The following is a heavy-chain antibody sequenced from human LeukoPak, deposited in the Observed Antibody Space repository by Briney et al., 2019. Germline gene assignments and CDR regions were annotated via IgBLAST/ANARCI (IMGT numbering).Heavy chain of an antibody. V-gene: IGHV3-66*01. D-gene: IGHD3-10*01. Sequence: PGGSLRLSCAASGFTFSSYEMNWVRQAPGKGLEWVSVIYSGGSTYYADSVKGRFTISRDNSKNTLYLQMTSLRAEDTAVYYCARSYGSGSYYNSWPHPSWFDPWGQGTLVTVSS. J-gene: IGHJ5*02. CDR1: GFTFSSYE. CDR2: IYSGGST. CDR3: ARSYGSGSYYNSWPHPSWFDP.